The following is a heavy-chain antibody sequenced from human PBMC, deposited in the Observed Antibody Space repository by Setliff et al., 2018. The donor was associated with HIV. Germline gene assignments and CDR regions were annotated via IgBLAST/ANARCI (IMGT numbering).Heavy chain of an antibody. J-gene: IGHJ4*02. D-gene: IGHD2-21*01. CDR3: ARAQGYCGGECYYHFDY. V-gene: IGHV1-69*06. CDR1: GGTFSSHG. Sequence: ASVKVPCKASGGTFSSHGISWVRQAPGQGLEWMGRIIPIFGTPNYAQKFQGRVTFTADKSTSTAYMELNSLRSEDTAVYYCARAQGYCGGECYYHFDYWGQGTLVTVSS. CDR2: IIPIFGTP.